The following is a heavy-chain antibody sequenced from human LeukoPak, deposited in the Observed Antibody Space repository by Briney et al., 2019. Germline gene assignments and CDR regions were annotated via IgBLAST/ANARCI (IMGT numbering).Heavy chain of an antibody. Sequence: GSLRLSCAASGFTFSNAWMSWVRQAPGKGLEWIGSIYHSGRTYYNPSLKSRVTISVDTSKNQFSLKPSSVTAADTAVYYCAREGDSSSVGWFDPWGQGTLVTVSS. CDR1: GFTFSNAW. D-gene: IGHD6-13*01. V-gene: IGHV4-38-2*02. CDR3: AREGDSSSVGWFDP. CDR2: IYHSGRT. J-gene: IGHJ5*02.